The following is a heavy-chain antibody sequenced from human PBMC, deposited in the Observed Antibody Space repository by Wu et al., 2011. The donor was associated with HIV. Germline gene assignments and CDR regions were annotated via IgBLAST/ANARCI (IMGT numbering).Heavy chain of an antibody. CDR2: INPSGGST. V-gene: IGHV1-46*01. Sequence: QVQLVQSGAEVKKPGASVKVSCEASGYTFTSHFIHWVRQAPGQGLEWMGIINPSGGSTVYAQKFQGRVIMTRDTSTSTVYMELRSLRSDDTAVYYCARDRTPYCSSTSCLSSSDYWGQGTLVTVSS. J-gene: IGHJ4*02. CDR1: GYTFTSHF. CDR3: ARDRTPYCSSTSCLSSSDY. D-gene: IGHD2-2*01.